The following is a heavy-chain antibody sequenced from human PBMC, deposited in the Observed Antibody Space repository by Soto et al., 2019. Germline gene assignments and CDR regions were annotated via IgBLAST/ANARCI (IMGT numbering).Heavy chain of an antibody. J-gene: IGHJ4*02. CDR1: GGTFSSYA. CDR3: ARGGDWNLPGGYYFDY. CDR2: IIPIFGTA. D-gene: IGHD1-1*01. Sequence: QVQLVQSGAEVKKPGSSVKVSCKASGGTFSSYAISWVRQAPGQGLEWMGGIIPIFGTANYAQKFQGRVTITADESTSTAYMELSSLRSEGTAVYYCARGGDWNLPGGYYFDYWGQGTLVTVSS. V-gene: IGHV1-69*01.